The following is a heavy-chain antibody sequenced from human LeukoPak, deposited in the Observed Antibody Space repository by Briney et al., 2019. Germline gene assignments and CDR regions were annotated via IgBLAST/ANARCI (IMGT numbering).Heavy chain of an antibody. CDR1: GFTFSSYA. Sequence: PGGSLRLSCAASGFTFSSYAMHWVRQAPGKGLEWVSAISGSGGSTYYADSVKGRFTISRDNSKNTLYLQMNRQRAEDTDVYDCAQCGYSYGYYYYYYYMDVWGKGTTVTVSS. D-gene: IGHD5-18*01. CDR2: ISGSGGST. CDR3: AQCGYSYGYYYYYYYMDV. J-gene: IGHJ6*03. V-gene: IGHV3-23*01.